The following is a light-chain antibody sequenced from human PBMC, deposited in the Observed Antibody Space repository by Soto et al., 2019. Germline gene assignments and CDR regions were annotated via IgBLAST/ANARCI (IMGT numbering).Light chain of an antibody. J-gene: IGKJ1*01. CDR3: QQDEKWPPTT. CDR2: DAS. Sequence: EILMTQSPATLAASPGERATLSCRASQSVGSKLAWYQQKPGQPPRLVMFDASIKATGVPARLSGGGSGTEFTLTISSRQAEDFDLYYCQQDEKWPPTTFGQGTKVEIE. V-gene: IGKV3-15*01. CDR1: QSVGSK.